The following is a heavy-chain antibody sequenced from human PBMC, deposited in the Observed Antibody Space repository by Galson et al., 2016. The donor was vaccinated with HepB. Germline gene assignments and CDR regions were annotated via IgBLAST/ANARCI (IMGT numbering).Heavy chain of an antibody. J-gene: IGHJ5*02. Sequence: SLRLSCAASGFTFSLYAMTWVRQAPGKGLEWVSSINGDGDYLYYGDSVKGRFTISRDNSKNTLYLQMNSLRAEDTAIYYCAKCLWIRGVYPFDPWGQGTLVTVSS. CDR3: AKCLWIRGVYPFDP. CDR1: GFTFSLYA. CDR2: INGDGDYL. V-gene: IGHV3-23*01. D-gene: IGHD3-10*01.